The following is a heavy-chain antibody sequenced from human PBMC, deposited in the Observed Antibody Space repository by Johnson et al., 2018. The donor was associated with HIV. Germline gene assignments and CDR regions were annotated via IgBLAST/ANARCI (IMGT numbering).Heavy chain of an antibody. J-gene: IGHJ3*02. CDR3: TREGPVDAFDI. CDR1: GFTFSSYW. CDR2: IDSDGRIT. V-gene: IGHV3-74*01. Sequence: EKLVESGGGLVQPGGSLRLSCAASGFTFSSYWMHWVRQAPGKGLVWVAGIDSDGRITNYADSVKGRFTISRNNAKNTLFLLMNSLRAEDTALYYCTREGPVDAFDIWGQGTMVTVSS.